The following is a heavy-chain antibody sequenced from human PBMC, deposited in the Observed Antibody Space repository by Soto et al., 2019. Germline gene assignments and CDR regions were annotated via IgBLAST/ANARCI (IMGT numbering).Heavy chain of an antibody. V-gene: IGHV1-2*02. CDR2: INPNNGGT. Sequence: QVQLVQSGAEVKKPGASVKVSCKGSGYTFSYYYIHWVRQAPGQGLEWMGYINPNNGGTRFDQKFEGRVTMTRDTALNTHYLDLSRLTSDDTAVYYCARGGGQTYYYHPMDVWGQGTTFIVSS. D-gene: IGHD3-16*01. CDR3: ARGGGQTYYYHPMDV. CDR1: GYTFSYYY. J-gene: IGHJ6*02.